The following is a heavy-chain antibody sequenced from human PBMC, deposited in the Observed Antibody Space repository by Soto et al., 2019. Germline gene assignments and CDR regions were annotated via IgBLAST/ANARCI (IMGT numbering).Heavy chain of an antibody. D-gene: IGHD2-8*01. CDR3: AKEIFAAAYAATSAFDL. V-gene: IGHV3-23*01. CDR2: VDGSGADT. J-gene: IGHJ4*02. Sequence: GGSLRLSCAASGFTFSSHAMGWLRQAPGTEPEWVAFVDGSGADTAYAESVKGRFTISRDNSENSLFLHMNSLRAEDTGRYFCAKEIFAAAYAATSAFDLWGQGTLVTVSS. CDR1: GFTFSSHA.